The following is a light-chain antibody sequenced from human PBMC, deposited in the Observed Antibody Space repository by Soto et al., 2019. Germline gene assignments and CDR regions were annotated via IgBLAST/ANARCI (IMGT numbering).Light chain of an antibody. J-gene: IGKJ1*01. V-gene: IGKV3-20*01. CDR2: CAS. CDR1: QSVSSSH. Sequence: EIVLTQSPGTLSLSPGERATLSCRASQSVSSSHLAWYQQKPGQAPRLLIYCASSRATGIPDRFSGSGSGTDFTLTISRLETEDGAVYYCQQYGSTPWTFGQGTKVEIK. CDR3: QQYGSTPWT.